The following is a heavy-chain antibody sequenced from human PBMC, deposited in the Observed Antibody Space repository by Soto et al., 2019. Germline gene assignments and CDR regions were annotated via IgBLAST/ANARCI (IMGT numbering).Heavy chain of an antibody. D-gene: IGHD3-3*01. CDR3: ARGTRYYDSWSGYYHYFDY. CDR2: ISSSSSYI. Sequence: PGGSLRLSCAASGFTFSSYSMNWVRQAPGKGLEWVSSISSSSSYIYYADSVKGRFTISRDNAKNSLYLQMNSLRAEDTAVYYCARGTRYYDSWSGYYHYFDYSGQGTLVTVYS. V-gene: IGHV3-21*01. CDR1: GFTFSSYS. J-gene: IGHJ4*02.